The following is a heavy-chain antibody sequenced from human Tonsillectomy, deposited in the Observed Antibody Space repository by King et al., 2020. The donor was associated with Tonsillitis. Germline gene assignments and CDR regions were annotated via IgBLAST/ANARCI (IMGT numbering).Heavy chain of an antibody. J-gene: IGHJ4*02. CDR3: ARQAFRYFDWLLFDY. CDR2: IYYSGST. CDR1: GGSISSSSYY. V-gene: IGHV4-39*07. D-gene: IGHD3-9*01. Sequence: QLQLQESGPGLVKPSETLSLTCTVSGGSISSSSYYWGWIRQPPGKGLEWIGSIYYSGSTYYNPSLKSRVTISVDTSKNQFSLKLSSVTAADTAVYYCARQAFRYFDWLLFDYWGQGTLVTVSS.